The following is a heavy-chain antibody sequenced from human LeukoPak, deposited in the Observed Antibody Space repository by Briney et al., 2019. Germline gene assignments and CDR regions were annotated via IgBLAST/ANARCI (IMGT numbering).Heavy chain of an antibody. CDR2: INPNSGGT. D-gene: IGHD6-19*01. CDR1: GYTFTGYY. V-gene: IGHV1-2*02. J-gene: IGHJ6*03. CDR3: ARDTSYRVAGTNYYYYMDV. Sequence: ASVKVSCKASGYTFTGYYMHWVRQAPGQGLEWMGWINPNSGGTNYAQKFQGRVTMTRDTSISTAYMELSRLRSDDTAVYYCARDTSYRVAGTNYYYYMDVWGKGTTVTVSS.